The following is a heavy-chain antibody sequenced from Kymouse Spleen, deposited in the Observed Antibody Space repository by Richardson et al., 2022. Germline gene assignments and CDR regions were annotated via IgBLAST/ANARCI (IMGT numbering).Heavy chain of an antibody. CDR3: ARDEGYGSGSSSYYYYYYGMDV. D-gene: IGHD3-10*01. V-gene: IGHV4-31*03. CDR1: GGSISSGGYY. Sequence: QVQLQESGPGLVKPSQTLSLTCTVSGGSISSGGYYWSWIRQHPGKGLEWIGYIYYSGSTYYNPSLKSRVTISVDTSKNQFSLKLSSVTAADTAVYYCARDEGYGSGSSSYYYYYYGMDVWGQGTTVTVSS. CDR2: IYYSGST. J-gene: IGHJ6*02.